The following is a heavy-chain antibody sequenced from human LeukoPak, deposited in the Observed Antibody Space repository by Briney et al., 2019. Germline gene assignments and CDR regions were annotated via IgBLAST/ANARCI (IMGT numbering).Heavy chain of an antibody. D-gene: IGHD6-13*01. CDR3: ASEGRGSSWYYFDY. CDR2: ISYDGSNK. Sequence: QPGGSLRLSCAASGFTFSSYAMHWVRQAPGKGLEWVAVISYDGSNKYYADSVKGRFTISRDNSKNTLYLQMNSLRAEDTAVYYCASEGRGSSWYYFDYWGQGTLVTVSS. CDR1: GFTFSSYA. J-gene: IGHJ4*02. V-gene: IGHV3-30-3*01.